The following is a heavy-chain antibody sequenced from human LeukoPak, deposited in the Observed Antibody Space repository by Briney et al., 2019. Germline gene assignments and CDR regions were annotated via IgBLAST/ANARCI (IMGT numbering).Heavy chain of an antibody. CDR2: IYYSGST. J-gene: IGHJ5*02. V-gene: IGHV4-59*01. Sequence: SETLSLTCTVSGGSISSYYWSWIRQPPGKGLEWIGYIYYSGSTNYNPSLKSRVTISVDTSKNQLSLKLSSVTAADTAVYYCARAGYYYDSSGYYAWFDPGAREPWSPSPQ. D-gene: IGHD3-22*01. CDR3: ARAGYYYDSSGYYAWFDP. CDR1: GGSISSYY.